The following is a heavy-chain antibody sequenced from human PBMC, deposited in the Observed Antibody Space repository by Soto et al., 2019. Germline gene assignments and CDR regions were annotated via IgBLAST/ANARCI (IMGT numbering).Heavy chain of an antibody. V-gene: IGHV1-69*13. CDR2: IIPIFGTA. D-gene: IGHD4-17*01. CDR1: GGTFSSYA. J-gene: IGHJ4*02. Sequence: SVKVSCKASGGTFSSYAISWVRQAPGQGLEWMGGIIPIFGTANYAQKFQGRVTITADESTSTAYMELSSLRSEDTAVYYCAREADYGHFQFDYWGKGTLVTVSS. CDR3: AREADYGHFQFDY.